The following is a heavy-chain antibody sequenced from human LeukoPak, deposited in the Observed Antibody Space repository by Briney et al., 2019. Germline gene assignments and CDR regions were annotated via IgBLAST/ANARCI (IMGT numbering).Heavy chain of an antibody. CDR3: ATDGAGFDT. V-gene: IGHV3-11*01. CDR2: INIGGTNT. CDR1: GFTFNDYY. Sequence: NPGGSLRLSCAASGFTFNDYYMSWIRQAPGKGLEWLSYINIGGTNTHYADSVKGRFTISRDNAKKSLYLEMNNLRAEDTAVYYCATDGAGFDTWGQRVLVTVSS. J-gene: IGHJ5*02.